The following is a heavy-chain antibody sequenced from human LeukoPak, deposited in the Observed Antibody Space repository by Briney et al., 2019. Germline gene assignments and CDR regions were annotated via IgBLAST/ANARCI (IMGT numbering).Heavy chain of an antibody. CDR3: AREPGIGYAFDI. J-gene: IGHJ3*02. CDR2: INQDGGEK. V-gene: IGHV3-7*01. D-gene: IGHD3-10*01. Sequence: GGSLRLSCAASGFTFSSSWMTWVRQAPGQGLEWVANINQDGGEKHYVDSVKGRFTISRDNAKNSLYLQMNSLRAEDTAAYYCAREPGIGYAFDIWGQGTMVTVSS. CDR1: GFTFSSSW.